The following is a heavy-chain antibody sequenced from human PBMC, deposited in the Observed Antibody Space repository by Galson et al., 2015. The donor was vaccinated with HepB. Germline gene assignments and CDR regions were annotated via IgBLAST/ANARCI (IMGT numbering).Heavy chain of an antibody. CDR2: FDPEDGET. V-gene: IGHV1-24*01. CDR1: GYTLTELS. J-gene: IGHJ4*02. CDR3: ATEIRGSSWSCAFDY. Sequence: SVKVSCKVSGYTLTELSMHWVRQAPGKGLEWMGGFDPEDGETIYAQKFQGRVTMTEDTSTDTAYMELSSLRSEDTAVYYCATEIRGSSWSCAFDYWGQGTLVTVSS. D-gene: IGHD6-13*01.